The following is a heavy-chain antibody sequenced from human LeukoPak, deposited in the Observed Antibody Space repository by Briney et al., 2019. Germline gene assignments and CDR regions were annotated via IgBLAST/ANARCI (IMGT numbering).Heavy chain of an antibody. CDR3: SKASPHCGDFR. J-gene: IGHJ4*02. CDR1: GFSFSNYA. CDR2: IGGSGSGYKT. Sequence: GGSLRLSCAATGFSFSNYAMSWIRQAPGKGLEWVSAIGGSGSGYKTYYADSVKARFTISRDNSKNTLYLQMNSLGAEDTAVYYFSKASPHCGDFRWGQGTLVTVSS. D-gene: IGHD2-21*01. V-gene: IGHV3-23*01.